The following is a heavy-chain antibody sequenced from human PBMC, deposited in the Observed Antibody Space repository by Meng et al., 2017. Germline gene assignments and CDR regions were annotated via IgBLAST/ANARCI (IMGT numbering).Heavy chain of an antibody. Sequence: SETLSLTCTVSGGSISSGSYYWSWIRQPAGKGLEWIGRIYTSGSTNYNPSLKSRVTISVDTSKNQFSLKLSSVTAADTAVYYCARAYCSSTSCYSDYYYYYGMDVWGQGNTVNVDS. J-gene: IGHJ6*01. CDR3: ARAYCSSTSCYSDYYYYYGMDV. CDR2: IYTSGST. D-gene: IGHD2-2*01. CDR1: GGSISSGSYY. V-gene: IGHV4-61*02.